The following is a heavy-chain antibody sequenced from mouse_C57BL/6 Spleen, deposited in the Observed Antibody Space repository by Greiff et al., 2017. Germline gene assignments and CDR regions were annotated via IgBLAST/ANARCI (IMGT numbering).Heavy chain of an antibody. D-gene: IGHD1-1*01. CDR3: ARKDYYGSRYYAMDY. V-gene: IGHV1-22*01. CDR1: GYTFTDYN. Sequence: VQLQQSGPELVKPGASVKMSCKASGYTFTDYNMHWVKQSHGKSLEWIGYINPNNGGTSYNQKFKGKATLTVNKSSSTAYMELRSLPSEDSAVYYCARKDYYGSRYYAMDYWGQGTSVTVSS. CDR2: INPNNGGT. J-gene: IGHJ4*01.